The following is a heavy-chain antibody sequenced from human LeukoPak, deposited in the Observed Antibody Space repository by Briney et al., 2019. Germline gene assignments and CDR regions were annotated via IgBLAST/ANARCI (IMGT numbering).Heavy chain of an antibody. CDR1: GFIFRNYG. V-gene: IGHV3-23*01. D-gene: IGHD5-24*01. CDR3: AKDQPGDGYNSI. CDR2: VHGRT. Sequence: GGSLRLSCTASGFIFRNYGMSWVRQAPGRGLEWVSTVHGRTYYADSVKGRFTISRDDSRSILYLQMDNLRPEDTAVYYCAKDQPGDGYNSIWGQGTLDIVSS. J-gene: IGHJ4*02.